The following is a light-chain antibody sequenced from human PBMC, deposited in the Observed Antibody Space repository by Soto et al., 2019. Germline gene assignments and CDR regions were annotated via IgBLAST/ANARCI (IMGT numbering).Light chain of an antibody. J-gene: IGKJ5*01. CDR1: QSISNY. V-gene: IGKV1-39*01. CDR3: QQNYRTPVT. Sequence: DIEVAQSPSPLSSSVIDRVTITFRASQSISNYLNWYQQKPGKAPKLLIYSTSTLQSGVPSRFSGSGSGTQFTLTISTLQPEDFATYYCQQNYRTPVTFGQGTRLEIK. CDR2: STS.